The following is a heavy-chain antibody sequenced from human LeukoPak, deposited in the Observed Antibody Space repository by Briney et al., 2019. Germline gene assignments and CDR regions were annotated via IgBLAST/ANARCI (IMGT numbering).Heavy chain of an antibody. J-gene: IGHJ4*02. Sequence: PSETLSLTCAVYGGSFSGYYWSWIRQPPGKGLEWIGEVNHSGSTIYNPSLKSRVTISVDTSKNQFSLKLSSVTATDTAVYYCARSQWLVALDYWGQGTLVTVSS. CDR1: GGSFSGYY. CDR3: ARSQWLVALDY. CDR2: VNHSGST. D-gene: IGHD6-19*01. V-gene: IGHV4-34*01.